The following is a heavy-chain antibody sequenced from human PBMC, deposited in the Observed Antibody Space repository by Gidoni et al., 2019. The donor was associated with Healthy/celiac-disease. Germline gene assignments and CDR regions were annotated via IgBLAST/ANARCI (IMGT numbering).Heavy chain of an antibody. J-gene: IGHJ6*03. D-gene: IGHD2-2*01. Sequence: QVQLQQWGAGLLIPSETLSLTCAVYGGSFSGYYWSGIRQPPGKGLEWIGEINHSGSTNYNPSRKSRVTISVDTSKNQFSRKLSSVTAADTAVYYCARLRYCSSTSCYRYYYYYMDVWGKGTTVTVSS. CDR2: INHSGST. CDR1: GGSFSGYY. V-gene: IGHV4-34*01. CDR3: ARLRYCSSTSCYRYYYYYMDV.